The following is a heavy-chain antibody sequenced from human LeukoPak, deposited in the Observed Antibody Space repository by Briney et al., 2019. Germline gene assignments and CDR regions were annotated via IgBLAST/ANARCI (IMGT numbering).Heavy chain of an antibody. D-gene: IGHD3-22*01. Sequence: PGGSLRPSCAASGFTFSSYWIHWVRQAPGKGLVWVSRIDNAGSITTYADSVKGRFTISRDNAENTLYLQMNSLRVEDTAVYYCVRSAFHAGSGNYYDYWGQGTLVTVSS. CDR3: VRSAFHAGSGNYYDY. J-gene: IGHJ4*02. CDR1: GFTFSSYW. CDR2: IDNAGSIT. V-gene: IGHV3-74*03.